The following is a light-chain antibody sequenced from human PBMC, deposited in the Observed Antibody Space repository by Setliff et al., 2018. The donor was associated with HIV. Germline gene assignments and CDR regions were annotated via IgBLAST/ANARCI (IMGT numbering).Light chain of an antibody. V-gene: IGLV2-14*01. CDR2: VVT. Sequence: QSALTQPASVSGSPGQSITISCIGSSNDIGAFNHVSWYQQHPGRAPKHLIYVVTSRPSGVSNRFSGSKTANPASLTISGLQAEDEADYYCTSLTASTTCVVGVGTK. CDR1: SNDIGAFNH. CDR3: TSLTASTTCV. J-gene: IGLJ3*02.